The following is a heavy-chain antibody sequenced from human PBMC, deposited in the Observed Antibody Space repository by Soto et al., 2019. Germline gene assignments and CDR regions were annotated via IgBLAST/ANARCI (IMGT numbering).Heavy chain of an antibody. D-gene: IGHD5-12*01. CDR3: ARGGSIVATINLGY. CDR1: GGTFSSYT. V-gene: IGHV1-69*02. Sequence: SVKVSCKASGGTFSSYTISWVRQAPGQGLEWMGRIIPILGIANYAQKFQGRVTITADKSTSTAYMELSSLRSEDTAVYYCARGGSIVATINLGYWGQGTVVTVSS. J-gene: IGHJ4*02. CDR2: IIPILGIA.